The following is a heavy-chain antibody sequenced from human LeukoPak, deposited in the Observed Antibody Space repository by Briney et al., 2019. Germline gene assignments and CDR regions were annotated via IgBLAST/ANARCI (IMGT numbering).Heavy chain of an antibody. D-gene: IGHD7-27*01. CDR1: GFIFSTYD. V-gene: IGHV3-23*01. CDR2: IRGHDGST. Sequence: GGSLRLSCAASGFIFSTYDMSWFRQAPGKGLEWVSLIRGHDGSTYYANSVKGRFTLSRDNSKDALYLQMNSLTAGDTAVYYCAKGHWGDNWGQGTLVTVSS. J-gene: IGHJ4*02. CDR3: AKGHWGDN.